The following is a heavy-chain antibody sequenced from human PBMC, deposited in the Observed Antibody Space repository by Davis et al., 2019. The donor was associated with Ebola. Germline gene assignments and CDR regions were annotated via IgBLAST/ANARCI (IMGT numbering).Heavy chain of an antibody. CDR1: GDSFSSYY. D-gene: IGHD3-22*01. CDR2: VYYTGST. Sequence: PSETLSLTCTVSGDSFSSYYWSWIRQPPGKGLEWIGYVYYTGSTNYNPSLKSRVSISQDTSKNQFSLRLSSVIAADTAVYYCVRVSEIYDSSGYYKGWFDYWGQGILVTVSS. V-gene: IGHV4-59*01. CDR3: VRVSEIYDSSGYYKGWFDY. J-gene: IGHJ4*02.